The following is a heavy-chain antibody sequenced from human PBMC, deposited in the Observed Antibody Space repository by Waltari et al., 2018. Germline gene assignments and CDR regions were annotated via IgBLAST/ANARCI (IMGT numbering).Heavy chain of an antibody. CDR1: GGSFRYYY. J-gene: IGHJ5*02. CDR3: ARPLPVGGYYWDL. D-gene: IGHD3-22*01. CDR2: IKHTGNT. Sequence: QVQLQLWGAGLLKPSETLSLTCAVHGGSFRYYYWTWIRQPPGMGLEWIGEIKHTGNTNYNPSLKSRVTLSIDTSKSQISLNLRSVTAADTAVYYCARPLPVGGYYWDLWAQGTLVTVSS. V-gene: IGHV4-34*01.